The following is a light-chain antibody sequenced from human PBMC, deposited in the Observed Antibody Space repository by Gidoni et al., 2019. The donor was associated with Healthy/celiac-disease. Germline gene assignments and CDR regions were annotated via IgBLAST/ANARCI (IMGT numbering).Light chain of an antibody. CDR2: AAS. V-gene: IGKV1-39*01. CDR1: QSISSY. Sequence: DIPMTQSPSSLSASVGDRVTITCRASQSISSYLNWYQQKPGRAPKLLIYAASSLQSGVPSRFRGSGSGTDFTLTISSLQPEDFATYYWQQSYSTLWTFGQGTKVEIK. J-gene: IGKJ1*01. CDR3: QQSYSTLWT.